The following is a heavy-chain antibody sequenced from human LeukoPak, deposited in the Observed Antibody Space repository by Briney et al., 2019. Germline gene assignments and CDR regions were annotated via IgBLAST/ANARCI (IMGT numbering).Heavy chain of an antibody. J-gene: IGHJ5*02. CDR2: IRYDGSRK. Sequence: PGGSLRLSCAASGFIFSSYGMHWVRQAPDKGLEWVAFIRYDGSRKYYADSVKGRFTISRDNSKNTLYLQMNGLRAEDTAMYYCARGIVVVVAATSNWFDPWGQGTLVTVSS. D-gene: IGHD2-15*01. V-gene: IGHV3-30*02. CDR3: ARGIVVVVAATSNWFDP. CDR1: GFIFSSYG.